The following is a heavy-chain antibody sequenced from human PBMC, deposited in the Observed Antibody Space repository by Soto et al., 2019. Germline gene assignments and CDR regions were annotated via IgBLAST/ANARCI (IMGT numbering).Heavy chain of an antibody. J-gene: IGHJ3*02. CDR1: GYSFSSYW. CDR3: ARQAIFGVIIIAFDI. D-gene: IGHD3-3*01. CDR2: IDPSDSYT. Sequence: GESLKISCKGSGYSFSSYWITWVRRMPGRGLEWMGRIDPSDSYTNYSPPFQGHVTISADKSISTAYLQWSSLKASDTAMYYCARQAIFGVIIIAFDIWGQGTMVTVSS. V-gene: IGHV5-10-1*01.